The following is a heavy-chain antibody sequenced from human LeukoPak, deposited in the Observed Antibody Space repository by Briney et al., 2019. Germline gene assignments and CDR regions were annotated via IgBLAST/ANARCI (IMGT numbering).Heavy chain of an antibody. CDR3: AKDIRRAAAGTGYDY. J-gene: IGHJ4*02. CDR1: GFTFDDYA. Sequence: TGRSLRLSCAASGFTFDDYAMHWVRQAPGKGLEWVSGISWNSGSIGYADSVKGRFTISRDNAKNSLYLQMNSLRAEDTALYYCAKDIRRAAAGTGYDYWGQGTLVTVSS. D-gene: IGHD6-13*01. CDR2: ISWNSGSI. V-gene: IGHV3-9*01.